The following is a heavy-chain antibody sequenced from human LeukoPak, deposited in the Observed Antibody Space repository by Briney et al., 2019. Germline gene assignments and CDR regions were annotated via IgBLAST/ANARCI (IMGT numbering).Heavy chain of an antibody. J-gene: IGHJ3*02. CDR2: IYPGDSDT. D-gene: IGHD1-1*01. CDR3: ARGVPLLERLDAFDI. Sequence: GESLKISCKGSGYSFTSYWIGWVRQMPGKGLGWMGIIYPGDSDTRYSPSFQGQVTISADKSISTAYLQWSSLKASDTAMYYCARGVPLLERLDAFDIWGQGTMVTVSS. V-gene: IGHV5-51*01. CDR1: GYSFTSYW.